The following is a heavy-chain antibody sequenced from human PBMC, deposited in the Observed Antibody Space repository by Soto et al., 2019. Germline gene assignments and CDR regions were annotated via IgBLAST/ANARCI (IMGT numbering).Heavy chain of an antibody. J-gene: IGHJ6*02. Sequence: PSQTLSLTGAISGDSVSSNSAAWNWIRQSPSRGLELLGRTYYRSKWYNDYAVSVKSRITIHPDTSKNQFSLQLNSVTPEDTAVYYCARDFSSSSTFLGYYYYYGMDVWGQGTTVTVSS. V-gene: IGHV6-1*01. CDR3: ARDFSSSSTFLGYYYYYGMDV. D-gene: IGHD6-6*01. CDR2: TYYRSKWYN. CDR1: GDSVSSNSAA.